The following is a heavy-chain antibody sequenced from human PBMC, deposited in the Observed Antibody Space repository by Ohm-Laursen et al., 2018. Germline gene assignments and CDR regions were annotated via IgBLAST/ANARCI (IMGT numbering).Heavy chain of an antibody. J-gene: IGHJ3*01. CDR3: SRDYLSI. V-gene: IGHV3-7*01. CDR1: GFTFSRYW. CDR2: INRDGGSE. D-gene: IGHD2/OR15-2a*01. Sequence: SLRLSCAASGFTFSRYWMAWVRQTPGKGLEWVANINRDGGSESYVDSVQGRFTISRDNAKNLLYLQMNNLRAEDTAMNYCSRDYLSIWGQGTLVTVSS.